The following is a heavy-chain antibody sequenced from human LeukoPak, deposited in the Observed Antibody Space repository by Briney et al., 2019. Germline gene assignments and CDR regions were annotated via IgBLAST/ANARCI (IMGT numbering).Heavy chain of an antibody. CDR2: MYYSGSN. J-gene: IGHJ4*02. CDR3: ARDQVVVTAGLLIDY. Sequence: KSSETLSLTCTVSGGSISSSNYYWGWIRQPPGEGLEWIGSMYYSGSNYYNPSLKSRVTISVDTSKNQFSLKLSSVTAADTAVYYCARDQVVVTAGLLIDYWGQGILVTVSS. V-gene: IGHV4-39*07. CDR1: GGSISSSNYY. D-gene: IGHD2-15*01.